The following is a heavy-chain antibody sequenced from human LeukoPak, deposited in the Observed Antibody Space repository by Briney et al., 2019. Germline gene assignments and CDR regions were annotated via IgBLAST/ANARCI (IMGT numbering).Heavy chain of an antibody. D-gene: IGHD2-21*01. Sequence: PSETLSLTCTVSGESLSGFYLAWIRQPPGKGLEWIGYIYYSGSTNYNPSLQSRVTISVVTSKNQFPLKLSSVTAADPGVCFCARGVVIAPQTFDNWGQGTLVTVSS. CDR1: GESLSGFY. V-gene: IGHV4-59*01. CDR3: ARGVVIAPQTFDN. CDR2: IYYSGST. J-gene: IGHJ4*02.